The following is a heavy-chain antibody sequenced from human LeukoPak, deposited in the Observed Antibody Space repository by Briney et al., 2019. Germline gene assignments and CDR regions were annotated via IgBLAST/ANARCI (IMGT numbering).Heavy chain of an antibody. Sequence: GGSLRLSCAASGFTFSSYSMNWVRQAPGKGREWVSSISSSSSYIYYADSVKGGFTISRDNAKNSLYLQMNSLRAEDTAVYYCARRGYSGYDSWFDPWGQGTLVAVSS. J-gene: IGHJ5*02. D-gene: IGHD5-12*01. CDR1: GFTFSSYS. CDR3: ARRGYSGYDSWFDP. V-gene: IGHV3-21*01. CDR2: ISSSSSYI.